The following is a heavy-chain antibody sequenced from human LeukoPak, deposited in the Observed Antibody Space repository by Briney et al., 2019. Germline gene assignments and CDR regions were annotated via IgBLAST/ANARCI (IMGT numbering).Heavy chain of an antibody. CDR3: AGGIYESVSEPEDAFDI. D-gene: IGHD3-22*01. CDR2: INPSGGRQ. CDR1: GSIFTSYY. V-gene: IGHV1-46*01. Sequence: ASVTVSCKASGSIFTSYYLHWVRQAPGQGLEWMGIINPSGGRQRLAKKFQGGVTMTQDISTSTAYTALNSLRSEVTAVYYSAGGIYESVSEPEDAFDIWGQGKMVTVSS. J-gene: IGHJ3*02.